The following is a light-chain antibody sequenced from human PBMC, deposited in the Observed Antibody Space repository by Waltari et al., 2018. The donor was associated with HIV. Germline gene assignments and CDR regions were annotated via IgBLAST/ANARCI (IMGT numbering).Light chain of an antibody. CDR2: TDD. J-gene: IGLJ1*01. V-gene: IGLV1-44*01. CDR3: ATWDDSLDHV. Sequence: SELTQPPSVSGTPGQRVTISCSGGNSNIGRNTVTWYQHLPGAAPKVLIYTDDKRPWGVPDRFSGSKTGTSASLAFSGLQSDDEAVYYCATWDDSLDHVFGTGTKVSVL. CDR1: NSNIGRNT.